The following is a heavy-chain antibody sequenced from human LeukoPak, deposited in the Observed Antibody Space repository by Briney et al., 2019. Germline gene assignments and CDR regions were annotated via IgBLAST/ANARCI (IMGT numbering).Heavy chain of an antibody. D-gene: IGHD4-17*01. V-gene: IGHV3-74*01. CDR2: INGDGSST. Sequence: GGSLRLSCAASGLSFTTYWMHWVRQAPGEGLVWISRINGDGSSTNYADSVKGRFTISRDNAKNTPYLQMNSLRAEDTAVYYCARGGSYYGDFYYWGQGTLVTVSS. J-gene: IGHJ4*02. CDR1: GLSFTTYW. CDR3: ARGGSYYGDFYY.